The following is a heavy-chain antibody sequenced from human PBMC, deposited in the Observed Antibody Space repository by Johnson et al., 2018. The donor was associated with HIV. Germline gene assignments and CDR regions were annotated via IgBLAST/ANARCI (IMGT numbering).Heavy chain of an antibody. CDR2: ISSNGGST. CDR1: GFTFSSYA. J-gene: IGHJ3*02. V-gene: IGHV3-64*01. D-gene: IGHD1-14*01. Sequence: VQLVESGGGVVQPGRSLRLSCAASGFTFSSYAMHWVRQAPGKGLEYVSAISSNGGSTYYANSVKGRFTISRDNSKNTLYLQMGSLRAEDMAVYYCTTEKHAPRAFDIWGQGTMVTVSS. CDR3: TTEKHAPRAFDI.